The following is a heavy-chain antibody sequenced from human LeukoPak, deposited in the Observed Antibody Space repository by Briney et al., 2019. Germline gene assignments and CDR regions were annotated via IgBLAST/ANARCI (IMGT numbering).Heavy chain of an antibody. CDR3: VSQIAAAGQYYFDY. V-gene: IGHV4-30-2*01. CDR1: GGSISSGGYY. Sequence: SSETLSLTCTVSGGSISSGGYYWSWIRQPPGKGLEWIGYIYHSGSTNYNPSLKSRVTISVDKSKNQFFLKLSSVTAADTAVYYCVSQIAAAGQYYFDYWGQGTLVTVSS. J-gene: IGHJ4*02. D-gene: IGHD6-13*01. CDR2: IYHSGST.